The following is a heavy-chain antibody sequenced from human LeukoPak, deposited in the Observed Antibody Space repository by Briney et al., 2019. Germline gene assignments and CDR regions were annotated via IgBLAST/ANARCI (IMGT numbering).Heavy chain of an antibody. CDR2: INHSGST. CDR3: ARGLSVISSSWAYYYYYYMDV. D-gene: IGHD6-13*01. J-gene: IGHJ6*03. V-gene: IGHV4-34*01. CDR1: GGSFSGYY. Sequence: SETLSLTCAVYGGSFSGYYWSWIRQPPGKGLEWIGEINHSGSTNYNPSLKSRVTISVGTSKNQFSLKLSSVTAADTAVYYCARGLSVISSSWAYYYYYYMDVWGKGTTVTVSS.